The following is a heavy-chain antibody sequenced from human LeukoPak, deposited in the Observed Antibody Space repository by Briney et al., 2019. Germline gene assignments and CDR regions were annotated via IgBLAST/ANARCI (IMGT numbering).Heavy chain of an antibody. CDR3: ARPQHAAVTGVFDI. D-gene: IGHD6-13*01. CDR2: IYYSWNT. CDR1: GGLIASYY. J-gene: IGHJ3*02. Sequence: SETLSLTCTVSGGLIASYYWSWIRQPPGKGLEWIGYIYYSWNTNYNPSLKSRVTMSMDTSKNQFSLKLESVTAADTAVYYCARPQHAAVTGVFDIWGQGTGVTVSS. V-gene: IGHV4-59*08.